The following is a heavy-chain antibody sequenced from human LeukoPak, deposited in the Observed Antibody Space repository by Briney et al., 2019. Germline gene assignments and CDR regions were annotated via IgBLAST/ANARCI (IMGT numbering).Heavy chain of an antibody. CDR2: INHSGST. CDR1: GGSFSGYY. CDR3: ARGPLTTVTTQDY. Sequence: PSETLSLTCAVYGGSFSGYYWSWIRQPPGKGLEWIGEINHSGSTNYNPSLKGRVTISVDTSKNQFSLKLSSVTAADTAVYYCARGPLTTVTTQDYWGQGTLVTVSS. V-gene: IGHV4-34*01. J-gene: IGHJ4*02. D-gene: IGHD4-17*01.